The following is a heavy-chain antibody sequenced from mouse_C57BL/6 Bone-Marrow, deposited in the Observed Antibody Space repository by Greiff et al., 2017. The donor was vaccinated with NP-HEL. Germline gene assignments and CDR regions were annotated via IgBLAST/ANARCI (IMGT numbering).Heavy chain of an antibody. V-gene: IGHV1-64*01. CDR2: IHPNSGST. Sequence: QVQLQQPGAELVKPGASVKLSCKASGYTFTSYWMHWVKQRPGQGLEWIGMIHPNSGSTNYNEKFKSKATLTVDKSSSTAYMQLSSLTSEDSAVYYCARKIEGRLYYLDYWGQGTTLTVSS. CDR3: ARKIEGRLYYLDY. D-gene: IGHD1-1*01. CDR1: GYTFTSYW. J-gene: IGHJ2*01.